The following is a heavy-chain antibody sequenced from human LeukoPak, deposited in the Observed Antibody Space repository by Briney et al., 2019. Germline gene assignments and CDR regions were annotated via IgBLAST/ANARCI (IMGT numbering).Heavy chain of an antibody. Sequence: SETLSLTCAVYGGSFSGYYWSWIRQPPGKRLEWIGEINHSGSTNYNPSLKSRVTISVDTSKNQFSLKLSSVTAADTAVYYCARGQGDYGDYEGGGDYWGQGTLVTVSS. CDR2: INHSGST. CDR3: ARGQGDYGDYEGGGDY. V-gene: IGHV4-34*01. CDR1: GGSFSGYY. J-gene: IGHJ4*02. D-gene: IGHD4-17*01.